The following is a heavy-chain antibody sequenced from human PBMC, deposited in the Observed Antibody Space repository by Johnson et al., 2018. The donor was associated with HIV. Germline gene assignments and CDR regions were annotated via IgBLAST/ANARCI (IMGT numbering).Heavy chain of an antibody. V-gene: IGHV3-30*04. Sequence: QVQLVESGGGVVQPGRSLSLSCAASGFTFSSYTMHWVRQSPGKGLEWVAFISHDGRNESYADSVKGRFTISRDNSSNNLYLQMNSLRAEDTAVYYCASQYSGSYNGWKLFDIWGQGTMVIVSS. D-gene: IGHD1-26*01. CDR1: GFTFSSYT. CDR2: ISHDGRNE. CDR3: ASQYSGSYNGWKLFDI. J-gene: IGHJ3*02.